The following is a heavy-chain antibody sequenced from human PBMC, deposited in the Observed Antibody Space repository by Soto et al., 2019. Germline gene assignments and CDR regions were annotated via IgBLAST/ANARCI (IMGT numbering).Heavy chain of an antibody. CDR2: IYSGGST. D-gene: IGHD1-20*01. CDR1: GFTVSSNY. CDR3: ASNWNSYYYYGMDV. J-gene: IGHJ6*02. V-gene: IGHV3-53*04. Sequence: GSLRLSCAASGFTVSSNYMSWVRQAPGKGLEWVSVIYSGGSTYYADSVKGRFTISRHNSKNTLYLQMNSLRAEDTAVYYCASNWNSYYYYGMDVWGQGTTVTVSS.